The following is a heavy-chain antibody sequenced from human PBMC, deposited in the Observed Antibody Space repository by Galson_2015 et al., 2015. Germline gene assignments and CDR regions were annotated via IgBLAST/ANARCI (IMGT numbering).Heavy chain of an antibody. J-gene: IGHJ4*02. CDR3: ARGLGIEIQVIFDY. V-gene: IGHV1-69*13. Sequence: SVKVSCKASGGTFSSYAISWVRQAPGQGLEWMGGIIPIFGTANYAQKFQGRVTITAVESTNTAYMELSSLRSEDTAVYYCARGLGIEIQVIFDYWGQGTLVTVSS. CDR1: GGTFSSYA. D-gene: IGHD7-27*01. CDR2: IIPIFGTA.